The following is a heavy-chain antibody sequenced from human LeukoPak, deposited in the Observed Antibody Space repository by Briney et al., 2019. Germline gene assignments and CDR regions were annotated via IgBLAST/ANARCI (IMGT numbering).Heavy chain of an antibody. Sequence: ASVKVSCKVSGYTLTESSMHWVRQAPGKGLEWMGGFDPEDGETIYAQKFQGRVTMTEDTSTDTAYMELSSLRSEDTAVYYCATDCRRPFRELWFGEWDYWGQGTLVTASS. CDR1: GYTLTESS. V-gene: IGHV1-24*01. D-gene: IGHD3-10*01. J-gene: IGHJ4*02. CDR2: FDPEDGET. CDR3: ATDCRRPFRELWFGEWDY.